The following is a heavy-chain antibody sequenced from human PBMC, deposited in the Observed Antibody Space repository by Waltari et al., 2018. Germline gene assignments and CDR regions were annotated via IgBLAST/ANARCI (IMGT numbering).Heavy chain of an antibody. CDR2: IYSAGYT. CDR3: ARVSGGYPVGWIDP. Sequence: QVQLQESGPGLVKPSETLSLTCTVSGASISTSPYYWGWIRQPPGKGLEWIGNIYSAGYTYYDPSPKSRVTISVDPSKNQFSLKMSSVTAADTAIYYCARVSGGYPVGWIDPWGQGTVVTVSS. J-gene: IGHJ5*02. CDR1: GASISTSPYY. V-gene: IGHV4-39*07. D-gene: IGHD1-26*01.